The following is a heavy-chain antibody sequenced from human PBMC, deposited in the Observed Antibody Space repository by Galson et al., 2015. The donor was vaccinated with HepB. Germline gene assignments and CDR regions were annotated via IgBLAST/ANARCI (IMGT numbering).Heavy chain of an antibody. CDR2: IKSKTDGGTT. CDR3: TTDPEVVVQGTNPNWFDP. J-gene: IGHJ5*02. D-gene: IGHD3-22*01. Sequence: SLRLSCAASGFTFSNAWMSWVRQAPGKGLEWVGRIKSKTDGGTTDYAAPVKGRFTISRDDSKNTLYLQMNSLKTENTAVYYCTTDPEVVVQGTNPNWFDPWGQGTLVTVSS. CDR1: GFTFSNAW. V-gene: IGHV3-15*01.